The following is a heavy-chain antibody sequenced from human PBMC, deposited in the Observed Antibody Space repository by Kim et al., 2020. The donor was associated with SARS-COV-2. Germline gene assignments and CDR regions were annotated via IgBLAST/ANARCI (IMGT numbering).Heavy chain of an antibody. CDR1: GGSFSGYD. D-gene: IGHD6-6*01. V-gene: IGHV4-34*01. J-gene: IGHJ6*03. Sequence: SETLSLTCAVYGGSFSGYDWSWIRQPPGKGLEWVGEINHSGSTNYNPSLKSRVTISVDTSKNQISLKLSPVTAAGTAVYYCARGNPLYSSSRYYMDVWGKGTTVTASS. CDR2: INHSGST. CDR3: ARGNPLYSSSRYYMDV.